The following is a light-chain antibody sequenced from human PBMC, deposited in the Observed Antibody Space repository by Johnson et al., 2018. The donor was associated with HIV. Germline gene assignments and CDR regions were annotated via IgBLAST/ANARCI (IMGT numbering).Light chain of an antibody. Sequence: QSVLTQPPSVSAAPGQKVTISCSGSSSNIGNNYVSWFQHLPGTAPKLLIYENNERPSGIPDRFSGPKSVTSAPLGITGLQTGDEADYYCGTWDSSLSAVYVFGTGTKVTVL. CDR3: GTWDSSLSAVYV. CDR2: ENN. J-gene: IGLJ1*01. V-gene: IGLV1-51*02. CDR1: SSNIGNNY.